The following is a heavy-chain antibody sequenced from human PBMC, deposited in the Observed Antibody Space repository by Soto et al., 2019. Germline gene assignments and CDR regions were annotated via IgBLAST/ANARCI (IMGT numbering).Heavy chain of an antibody. V-gene: IGHV5-51*01. CDR3: ARALYSSSLNDYNYGMDV. J-gene: IGHJ6*02. Sequence: PGESLKISCQGSGYRFTSYWIGWVRQMPGKGLEWMGIIYPGDSDTRYSPSFQGQVTISADKSISTAYLQWSSLKASDTAMYYCARALYSSSLNDYNYGMDVWGQGTTVTVSS. CDR1: GYRFTSYW. CDR2: IYPGDSDT. D-gene: IGHD6-13*01.